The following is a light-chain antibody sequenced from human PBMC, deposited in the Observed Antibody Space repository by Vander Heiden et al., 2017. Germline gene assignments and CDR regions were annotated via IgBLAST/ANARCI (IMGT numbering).Light chain of an antibody. CDR3: MQGTHWPYT. CDR1: QSLQSGDRSTY. V-gene: IGKV2-30*01. J-gene: IGKJ2*01. CDR2: KVS. Sequence: DAVMTQSPPSLPVTLGQPASISCMSSQSLQSGDRSTYLNWYHQRPGQSPRRLIYKVSNRDSGVTDRFSGSKSGTDFTLTISRVEAEDVGVYYCMQGTHWPYTFGQGTKLEI.